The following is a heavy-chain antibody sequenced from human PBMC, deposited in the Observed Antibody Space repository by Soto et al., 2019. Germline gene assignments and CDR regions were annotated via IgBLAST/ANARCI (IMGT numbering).Heavy chain of an antibody. Sequence: GGSLRLSCAASGLTFTSYAMSWVRQAPGKGLEWVSGLSGSGGTTYYADSVKGRFTISGDNSKNTLYLQMDSLRAEDTAVYYCAKDRRISMVRGYYFEYWGQGTLVTVSS. CDR2: LSGSGGTT. V-gene: IGHV3-23*01. D-gene: IGHD3-10*01. CDR3: AKDRRISMVRGYYFEY. CDR1: GLTFTSYA. J-gene: IGHJ4*02.